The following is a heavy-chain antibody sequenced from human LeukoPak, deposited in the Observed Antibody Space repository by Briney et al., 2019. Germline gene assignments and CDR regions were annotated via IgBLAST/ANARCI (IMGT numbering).Heavy chain of an antibody. Sequence: GGSLRLSCAASGFTFSSYEMNWVRQAPGKGLEWVSYISSSGSTIYYADSVKGRFTISRDNAKNSLYLQMNSLRAEDTAVYYCARFSRGWFDPWGRGTLVTVSS. D-gene: IGHD3-10*01. CDR1: GFTFSSYE. V-gene: IGHV3-48*03. CDR2: ISSSGSTI. CDR3: ARFSRGWFDP. J-gene: IGHJ5*02.